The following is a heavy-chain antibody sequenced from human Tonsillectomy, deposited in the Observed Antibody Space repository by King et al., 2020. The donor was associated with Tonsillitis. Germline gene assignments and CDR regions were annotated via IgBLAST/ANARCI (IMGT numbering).Heavy chain of an antibody. Sequence: VQLVESGGGLVQPGGSLRLSCAASGFTFSTYWMGWVRQAPGKGLEWVANIKQDGSEKYYVDSVKGRFTISRDNTKNSLYLQMNSLRAEDTALYYCAGVGGSGWNRGQNWFGPWGQGTLVTVSS. CDR2: IKQDGSEK. J-gene: IGHJ5*02. CDR1: GFTFSTYW. V-gene: IGHV3-7*03. D-gene: IGHD6-19*01. CDR3: AGVGGSGWNRGQNWFGP.